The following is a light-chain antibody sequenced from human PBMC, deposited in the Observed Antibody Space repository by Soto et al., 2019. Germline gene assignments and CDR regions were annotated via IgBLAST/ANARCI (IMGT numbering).Light chain of an antibody. CDR1: QGIKND. CDR2: AAS. CDR3: LQDYNFPYT. J-gene: IGKJ2*01. Sequence: AIQMTQSPSSLSASVGDRVTITCRASQGIKNDVAWYQQKPGKAPKLLIYAASSLQSGVPPRFSGSGSGTAFTLTISSLQPQDFATYYCLQDYNFPYTFGQGTKLEIK. V-gene: IGKV1-6*01.